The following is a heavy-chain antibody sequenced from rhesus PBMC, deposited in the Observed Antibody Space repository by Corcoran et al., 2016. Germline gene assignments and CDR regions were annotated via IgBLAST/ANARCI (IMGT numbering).Heavy chain of an antibody. CDR2: FSGSGGNT. CDR1: GGSISSNY. D-gene: IGHD4-29*01. V-gene: IGHV4-173*01. CDR3: ARAPLYGSTLFDY. J-gene: IGHJ4*01. Sequence: QLQLQESGPGLVKPSETLSLTCAVSGGSISSNYWSWIRQPPGKGLEWIGRFSGSGGNTDYHPSLKSRVTISTDTSKNQFSLKRSSVTAADTAVYYCARAPLYGSTLFDYWGQGVLVTVSS.